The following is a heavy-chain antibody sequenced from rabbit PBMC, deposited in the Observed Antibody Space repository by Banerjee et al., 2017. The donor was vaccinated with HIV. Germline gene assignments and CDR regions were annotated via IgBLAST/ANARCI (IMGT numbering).Heavy chain of an antibody. J-gene: IGHJ4*01. V-gene: IGHV1S47*01. CDR1: GFDFSSDA. D-gene: IGHD4-1*01. CDR2: TYNGDGST. Sequence: QEQLVESGGGLVQPEGSLTLTCKASGFDFSSDAMCWVRQAPGKGLEWIGITYNGDGSTYYASWAKGRFTISRTSSTTVALQMTSLTAADTATYFCARDLAGVIGWNFNLWGQGTLVTVS. CDR3: ARDLAGVIGWNFNL.